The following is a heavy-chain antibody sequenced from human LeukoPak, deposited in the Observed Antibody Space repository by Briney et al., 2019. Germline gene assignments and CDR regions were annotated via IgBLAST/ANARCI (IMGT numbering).Heavy chain of an antibody. D-gene: IGHD1-26*01. CDR2: ITDSGVDT. J-gene: IGHJ4*02. CDR1: GFTFNSDA. CDR3: AKGLRGSYHY. V-gene: IGHV3-23*01. Sequence: RGSLRLSCAASGFTFNSDAMTWVRQAPEKGLQWVSSITDSGVDTYYADSVKGRFTISRDNSKNTLFLQMNSLGAEDTAVYYCAKGLRGSYHYWGQGTLVTVSS.